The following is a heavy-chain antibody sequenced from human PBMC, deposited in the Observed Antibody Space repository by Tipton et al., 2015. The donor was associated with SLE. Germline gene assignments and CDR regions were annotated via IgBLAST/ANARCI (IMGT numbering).Heavy chain of an antibody. CDR2: IDSQGSMN. J-gene: IGHJ4*02. CDR1: GFPFTNLW. V-gene: IGHV3-74*03. Sequence: SLRLSCAASGFPFTNLWVHWVRQVPGKGLEWVAEIDSQGSMNAYADSVKDRFSIYRDNAKKTLFLEMNSLRVEDTAVYYCASLSAPSDYWGQGTLVTVSS. CDR3: ASLSAPSDY.